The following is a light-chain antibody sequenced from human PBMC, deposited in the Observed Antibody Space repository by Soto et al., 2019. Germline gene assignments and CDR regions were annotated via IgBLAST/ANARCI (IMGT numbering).Light chain of an antibody. J-gene: IGLJ1*01. Sequence: QSVLTQSPSASASLGASVKLTCTLSSGHSSYAIAWHQQLPEKGPRYLMKLNSDGSHSKGDGIPDRFSGSSSGAERYLTISSLQSADEADYYCQTWGTGIHVFGTGTKVTVL. CDR3: QTWGTGIHV. CDR2: LNSDGSH. CDR1: SGHSSYA. V-gene: IGLV4-69*01.